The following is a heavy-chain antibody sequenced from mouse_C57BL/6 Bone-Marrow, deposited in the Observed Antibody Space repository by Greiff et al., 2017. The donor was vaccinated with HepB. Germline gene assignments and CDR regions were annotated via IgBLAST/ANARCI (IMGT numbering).Heavy chain of an antibody. D-gene: IGHD1-3*01. CDR2: ISSGGDYI. CDR1: GFTFSSYA. Sequence: EVKLVESGEGLVKPGGSLKLSCAASGFTFSSYALSWVRQTPEKRLEWVAYISSGGDYIYYADTVKGRFTISRDNARNTLYLQMSSLKSEDTAMYYCTKVLAAFDVWGTGTTVTVSS. J-gene: IGHJ1*03. V-gene: IGHV5-9-1*02. CDR3: TKVLAAFDV.